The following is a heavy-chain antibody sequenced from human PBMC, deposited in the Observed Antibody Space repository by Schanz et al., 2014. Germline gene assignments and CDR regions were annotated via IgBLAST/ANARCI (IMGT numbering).Heavy chain of an antibody. CDR1: GFTFSDAW. D-gene: IGHD2-15*01. CDR2: ISGSGAST. CDR3: SKDKQGSRSDDS. Sequence: VELVESGGGLVKPGGSLRLSCAASGFTFSDAWMTWVRQAPGKGLEWVSGISGSGASTYYADSVKGRFTISRDNSKNTLYLEMNRLRVDDTAVYYCSKDKQGSRSDDSWGQGTLVTVSS. J-gene: IGHJ5*01. V-gene: IGHV3-23*04.